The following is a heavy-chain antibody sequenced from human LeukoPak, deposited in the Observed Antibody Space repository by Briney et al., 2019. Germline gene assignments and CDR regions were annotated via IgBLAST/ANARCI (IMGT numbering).Heavy chain of an antibody. CDR2: VFYSGSP. V-gene: IGHV4-34*11. J-gene: IGHJ2*01. Sequence: SETLSLTCAVYDGSFSGYYWSWIRQPPGQGLEWIATVFYSGSPYYNPSLKSRITISMDTSKNQFSLNLTSVSAADTAIYYCARGAFDLWGRGTLVTVSA. CDR3: ARGAFDL. CDR1: DGSFSGYY.